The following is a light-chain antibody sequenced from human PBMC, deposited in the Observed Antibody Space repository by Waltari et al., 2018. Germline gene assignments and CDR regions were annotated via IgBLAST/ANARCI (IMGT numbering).Light chain of an antibody. J-gene: IGLJ3*02. Sequence: QSALTQPPSASGSPGQSLTISCTGTSSDIGGYKFVSWFQQVPGKAPKLILYEVNKRPSGVPDRCSGSKSANTASLTVSGLQAEDEADYYCASYAGRNAHWVFGGGTTLTVL. CDR3: ASYAGRNAHWV. V-gene: IGLV2-8*01. CDR1: SSDIGGYKF. CDR2: EVN.